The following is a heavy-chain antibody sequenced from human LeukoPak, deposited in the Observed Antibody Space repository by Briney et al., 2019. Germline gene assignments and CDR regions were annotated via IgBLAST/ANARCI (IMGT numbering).Heavy chain of an antibody. V-gene: IGHV3-23*01. CDR2: ISGSGGGP. D-gene: IGHD3-10*01. J-gene: IGHJ4*02. CDR1: GLLFSDAW. CDR3: ARDRDGTGNYPLDY. Sequence: GGSLRLSCAVSGLLFSDAWMSWVRQAPGEGLEWVSGISGSGGGPYYADSVKGRFTISRDNSKNTLYLQMNSLRADDTAVYYCARDRDGTGNYPLDYWGQGTLVIVSS.